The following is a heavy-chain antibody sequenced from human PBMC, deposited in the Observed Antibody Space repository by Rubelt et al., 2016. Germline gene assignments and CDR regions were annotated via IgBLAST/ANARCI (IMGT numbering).Heavy chain of an antibody. J-gene: IGHJ4*02. D-gene: IGHD3-22*01. Sequence: GGFTISRDNSKNTLYLQMNSLRAEDTAVYYCARESDYDSSGYYHTNDFDYWGQGTLVTVPS. V-gene: IGHV3-30*01. CDR3: ARESDYDSSGYYHTNDFDY.